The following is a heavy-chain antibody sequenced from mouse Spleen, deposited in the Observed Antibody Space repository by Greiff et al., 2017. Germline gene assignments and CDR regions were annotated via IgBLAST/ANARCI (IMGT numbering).Heavy chain of an antibody. CDR2: INSNGGST. CDR3: ARPHYYSNYWYFDV. CDR1: GFTFSSYA. V-gene: IGHV5-6-2*01. Sequence: EVKLMESGGGLVKPEGSLKLSCAASGFTFSSYAMSWVRQTPEKRLEWVAAINSNGGSTYYPDTVKDRFTISRDNAKNTLYLQMSSLRSEDTALYYCARPHYYSNYWYFDVWGAGTTVTVSS. D-gene: IGHD2-5*01. J-gene: IGHJ1*01.